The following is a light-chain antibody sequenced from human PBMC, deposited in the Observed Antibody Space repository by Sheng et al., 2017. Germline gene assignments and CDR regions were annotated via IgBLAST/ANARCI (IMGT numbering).Light chain of an antibody. CDR3: HQYNKWPPGA. CDR2: TAS. Sequence: EIVVTQSPATLSASPGETVTLSCRASQSVGTNLAWYQQRPGQAPRLLIYTASNRAADVPDRFTGRGSGADFTLTIGSLQSDDFAVYYCHQYNKWPPGAFGPGTKVD. CDR1: QSVGTN. V-gene: IGKV3-15*01. J-gene: IGKJ3*01.